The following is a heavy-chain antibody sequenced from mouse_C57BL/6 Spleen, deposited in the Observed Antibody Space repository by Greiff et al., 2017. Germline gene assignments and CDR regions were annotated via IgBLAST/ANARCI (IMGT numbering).Heavy chain of an antibody. CDR2: INPSTGGT. Sequence: VHVKQSGPELVKPGASVKISCKASGYSFTGYYMNWVKQSPEKSLEWIGEINPSTGGTTYNQKFKAKATLTVDKSSSTAYMQLKSLTSEDSAVYYCARWDSSGYGAMDYWGQGTSVTVSS. V-gene: IGHV1-42*01. CDR3: ARWDSSGYGAMDY. D-gene: IGHD3-2*02. J-gene: IGHJ4*01. CDR1: GYSFTGYY.